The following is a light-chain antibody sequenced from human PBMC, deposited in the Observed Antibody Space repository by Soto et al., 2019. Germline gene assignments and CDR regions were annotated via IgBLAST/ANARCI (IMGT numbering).Light chain of an antibody. V-gene: IGKV1-27*01. J-gene: IGKJ1*01. CDR1: RGIYTH. Sequence: DIQMTQSPSSLSASVGDRVTITCRASRGIYTHLAWYQQKPGNAPKLLIYAASTLQSRVPSRFSASGSGTDFILTISALQSEDVGTYFCQTYDKAPWTFGPGTRV. CDR3: QTYDKAPWT. CDR2: AAS.